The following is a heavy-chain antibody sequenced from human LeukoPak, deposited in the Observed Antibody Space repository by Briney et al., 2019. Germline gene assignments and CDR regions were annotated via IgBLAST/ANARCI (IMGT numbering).Heavy chain of an antibody. Sequence: SETLSLTCAHYVGSFSGYYWSWIRQPPGKGLEWIGEINHSGSTNYNPSLKSRVTISVDTSKNQFSLKLSSVTAADTAVYHCARIVGATPTAYYYGMDVWGQGTTVTVSS. V-gene: IGHV4-34*01. CDR2: INHSGST. J-gene: IGHJ6*02. CDR1: VGSFSGYY. D-gene: IGHD1-26*01. CDR3: ARIVGATPTAYYYGMDV.